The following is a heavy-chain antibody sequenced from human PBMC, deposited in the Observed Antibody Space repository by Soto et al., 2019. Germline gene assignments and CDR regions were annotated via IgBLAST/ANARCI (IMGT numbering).Heavy chain of an antibody. D-gene: IGHD1-26*01. CDR1: GGSISSSSYY. J-gene: IGHJ6*02. V-gene: IGHV4-39*01. Sequence: LSLTCTVSGGSISSSSYYWGWIRQPPGKGLEWIGSIYYSGSTYYNPSLKSRVTISVDTSKNQFSLKLSSVTAADTAVYYCARAFGGWVRGGLYGMDVWGQGTTVTVSS. CDR2: IYYSGST. CDR3: ARAFGGWVRGGLYGMDV.